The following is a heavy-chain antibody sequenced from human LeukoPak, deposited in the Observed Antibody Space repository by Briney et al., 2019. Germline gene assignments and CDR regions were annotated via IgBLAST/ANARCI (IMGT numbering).Heavy chain of an antibody. Sequence: SETLSLTCAVFGGSFRGYYWSWIRQPPGKGLEWIGEITHSESTNYNPSLKSRVTISVDTSKNQFSLKLTSVTAADTAVYYCARVGVWGYYYDSSGYSPSPFDYWGQGTLVTVSS. D-gene: IGHD3-22*01. CDR2: ITHSEST. V-gene: IGHV4-34*01. J-gene: IGHJ4*02. CDR1: GGSFRGYY. CDR3: ARVGVWGYYYDSSGYSPSPFDY.